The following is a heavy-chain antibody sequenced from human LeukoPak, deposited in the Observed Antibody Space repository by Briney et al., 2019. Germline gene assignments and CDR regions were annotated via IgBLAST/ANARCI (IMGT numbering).Heavy chain of an antibody. J-gene: IGHJ4*02. CDR1: GGSFSGYY. CDR3: ARGSSYGASGYPYFDH. Sequence: PSETLSLTCAVYGGSFSGYYWSWIRQSPGKGLEWNGEINHRGTTKYNASLESRVTISLDTSKNQFSLEVTSVTAADTATYYCARGSSYGASGYPYFDHWGQGTLVPVSS. CDR2: INHRGTT. V-gene: IGHV4-34*01. D-gene: IGHD3-22*01.